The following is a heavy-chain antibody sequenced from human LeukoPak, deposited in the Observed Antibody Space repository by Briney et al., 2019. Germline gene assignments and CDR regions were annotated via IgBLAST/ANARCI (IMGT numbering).Heavy chain of an antibody. D-gene: IGHD6-19*01. Sequence: GGSLRLSCAASGFTFSNYAMSWVRQAPGQGLEWVSVISGGGGSTYYADSVKGRFTISRDNSKNTLYLQMNSLRAEDTAVYYCAGEKYSSGWYIGYFDLWGRGTLVTVSS. V-gene: IGHV3-23*01. CDR3: AGEKYSSGWYIGYFDL. J-gene: IGHJ2*01. CDR1: GFTFSNYA. CDR2: ISGGGGST.